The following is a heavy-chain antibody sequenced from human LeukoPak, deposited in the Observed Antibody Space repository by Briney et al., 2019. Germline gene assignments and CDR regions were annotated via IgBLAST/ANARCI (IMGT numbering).Heavy chain of an antibody. CDR2: IYSGGST. J-gene: IGHJ4*02. Sequence: GGSLRLSCAASGFTFSSYAMNWVRQAPGKGLEWVSVIYSGGSTFYAASLKGRFTMSRDSSKNTVYLQMNSLRAEDTAVYYCARVSPFDYWGQGTLVTVSS. CDR3: ARVSPFDY. V-gene: IGHV3-66*01. CDR1: GFTFSSYA.